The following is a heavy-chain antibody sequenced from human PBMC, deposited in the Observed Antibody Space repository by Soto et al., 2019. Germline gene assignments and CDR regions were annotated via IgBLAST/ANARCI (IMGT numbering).Heavy chain of an antibody. V-gene: IGHV1-69*02. J-gene: IGHJ4*02. Sequence: SVKVSCKASGGPYSKYSISWVRQAPGQGLEWMGRIIPIFDITNYAQKFQGRVTITADKSTSTVYMDLSSLRSEDTAVYYCARSLLGDYYDSDGLDNWGQGNLVTVSS. CDR3: ARSLLGDYYDSDGLDN. CDR1: GGPYSKYS. D-gene: IGHD3-22*01. CDR2: IIPIFDIT.